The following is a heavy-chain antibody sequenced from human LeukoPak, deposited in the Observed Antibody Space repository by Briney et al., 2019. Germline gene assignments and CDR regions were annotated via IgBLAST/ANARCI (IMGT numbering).Heavy chain of an antibody. CDR3: TRDIGRLRGDAFDF. D-gene: IGHD2-15*01. CDR2: ISGNGRST. CDR1: GFSFSTYA. V-gene: IGHV3-64*01. Sequence: GGSLRLSCAASGFSFSTYAMHWVRQGPGKGLEYVSGISGNGRSTFYASSVKGRFTVSRDNSKDTLYLQMGSLRAEDMAVYYCTRDIGRLRGDAFDFWGQGTMVTVSS. J-gene: IGHJ3*01.